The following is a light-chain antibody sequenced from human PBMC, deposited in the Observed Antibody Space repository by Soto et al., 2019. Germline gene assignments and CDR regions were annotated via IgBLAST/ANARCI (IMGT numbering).Light chain of an antibody. CDR3: QQSDSAPLLT. V-gene: IGKV3-20*01. Sequence: EIVLTQSPGTLSLSPGERAALSCRASRTVSANYLAWYQQKPGQAPRLLIYGVYSRAAGLPDRFIASGSGTALTLTISRLEPDEFAVDYWQQSDSAPLLTFGGGSRVEIK. CDR2: GVY. J-gene: IGKJ4*01. CDR1: RTVSANY.